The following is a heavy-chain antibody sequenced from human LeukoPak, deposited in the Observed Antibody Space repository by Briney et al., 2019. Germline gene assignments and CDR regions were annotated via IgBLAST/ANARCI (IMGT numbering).Heavy chain of an antibody. CDR1: GYTLTELS. J-gene: IGHJ4*02. V-gene: IGHV1-24*01. D-gene: IGHD6-19*01. CDR3: AAGGIAVAERFDY. CDR2: FDPEDGET. Sequence: GASVKVSCKVPGYTLTELSMHWVRQAPGKGLEWMGGFDPEDGETIYAQKFQGRVTMTEDASTDTAYMELSSLRSEDTAVYYCAAGGIAVAERFDYWGQGTLVTVSS.